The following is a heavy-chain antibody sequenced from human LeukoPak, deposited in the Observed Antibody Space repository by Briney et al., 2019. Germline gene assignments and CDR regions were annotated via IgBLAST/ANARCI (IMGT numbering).Heavy chain of an antibody. CDR3: ARSGRMVRGVINYYYMDV. CDR2: ISSSGSTI. Sequence: GGSLRLSCAASGFTFSSYEMNWVRQAPGKGLEWVSYISSSGSTIYYADSVKGRFTISRDNAKNSLYLQMNSLRAEDTAVYYCARSGRMVRGVINYYYMDVWGKGTTVTISS. D-gene: IGHD3-10*01. CDR1: GFTFSSYE. V-gene: IGHV3-48*03. J-gene: IGHJ6*03.